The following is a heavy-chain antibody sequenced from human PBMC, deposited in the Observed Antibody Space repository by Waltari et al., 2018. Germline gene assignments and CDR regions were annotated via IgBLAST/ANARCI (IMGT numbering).Heavy chain of an antibody. CDR3: ARHATDSLTATEYFQH. J-gene: IGHJ1*01. D-gene: IGHD2-15*01. CDR2: IKHSGST. CDR1: GGSFSGYY. V-gene: IGHV4-34*01. Sequence: QVQLQQWGAGLLKPSETLSLTCAVYGGSFSGYYWSWIRQPPGKGLEWIGEIKHSGSTNYNPSLKSRVTISVDTSKNQFSLKLSSVTAADTAVYYCARHATDSLTATEYFQHWGQGTLVTVSS.